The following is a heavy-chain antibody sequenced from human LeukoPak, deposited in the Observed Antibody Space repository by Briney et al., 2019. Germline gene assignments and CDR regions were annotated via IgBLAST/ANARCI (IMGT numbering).Heavy chain of an antibody. Sequence: GGSLRLSCAASGFIFTNYFMSWVRQAPGKGLEWVASIKHDGSEKYYVDSVRSRFTISRDNTMNSLYLQMNSLRAEDTAVYYCAKGSTSSGWTNWGQGTLVTVSS. CDR1: GFIFTNYF. CDR2: IKHDGSEK. CDR3: AKGSTSSGWTN. J-gene: IGHJ4*02. V-gene: IGHV3-7*03. D-gene: IGHD6-19*01.